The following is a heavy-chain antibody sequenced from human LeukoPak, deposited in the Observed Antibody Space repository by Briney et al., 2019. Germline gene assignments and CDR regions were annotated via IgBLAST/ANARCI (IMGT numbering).Heavy chain of an antibody. CDR3: ARGIGTSYESSRDAFDI. Sequence: SQTLSLTCTVSAGSINSDDYYWSWIRQPAGKGLEWIVRIYSPGTNYNYNPSLKSPVTISIDTSKNQFSLKLTSVTAGDTAVYYCARGIGTSYESSRDAFDIWGQGTMVTVSS. V-gene: IGHV4-61*02. CDR2: IYSPGT. CDR1: AGSINSDDYY. J-gene: IGHJ3*02. D-gene: IGHD3-22*01.